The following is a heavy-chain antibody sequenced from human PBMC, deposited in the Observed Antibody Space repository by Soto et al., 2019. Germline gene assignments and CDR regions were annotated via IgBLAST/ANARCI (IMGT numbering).Heavy chain of an antibody. Sequence: TLSLTCTVSGGSISSGGYYWSWIRQHPGKGLEWIGYIYYSGSTYYNPSPKSRVTISVDTSKNQFSLKLSSVTAADTAVYYCARVTGTNWSGWSFDPWGQGTLVTVSS. CDR1: GGSISSGGYY. D-gene: IGHD6-19*01. J-gene: IGHJ5*02. V-gene: IGHV4-31*03. CDR2: IYYSGST. CDR3: ARVTGTNWSGWSFDP.